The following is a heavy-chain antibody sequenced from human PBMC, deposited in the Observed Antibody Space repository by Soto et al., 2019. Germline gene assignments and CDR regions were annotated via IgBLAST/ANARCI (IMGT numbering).Heavy chain of an antibody. J-gene: IGHJ4*02. V-gene: IGHV3-72*01. Sequence: GVLRLSCAASGFTFSDHFMDWVRQAPGKGLEWVGRSRSKANNYITEYAASVKGRFTISRDDSKNSLYLQMNSLKTEDTAVYFCARDSSSCRASYCYFDNWGQGTLVTVSS. CDR2: SRSKANNYIT. CDR3: ARDSSSCRASYCYFDN. CDR1: GFTFSDHF. D-gene: IGHD2-15*01.